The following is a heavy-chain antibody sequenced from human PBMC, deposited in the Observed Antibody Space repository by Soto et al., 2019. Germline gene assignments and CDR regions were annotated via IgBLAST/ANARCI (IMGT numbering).Heavy chain of an antibody. Sequence: QVQLQESGPGLVRPSETLSLTCTVSSGSITTSHWWSWLRQPPGEGLEWIGEIHHSGSANYNPSLKSRVTMSVDKSKNQFSLKLTSVTAADTAVYYCARMTTVTHLDYWGLGTLVTVSS. CDR1: SGSITTSHW. D-gene: IGHD4-17*01. CDR2: IHHSGSA. J-gene: IGHJ4*02. CDR3: ARMTTVTHLDY. V-gene: IGHV4-4*02.